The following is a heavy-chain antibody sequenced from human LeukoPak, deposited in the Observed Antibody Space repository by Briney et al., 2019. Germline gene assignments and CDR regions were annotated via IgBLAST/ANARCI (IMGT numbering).Heavy chain of an antibody. CDR1: VFTFSIDS. V-gene: IGHV3-21*01. CDR3: ARDMDPNDYGDY. D-gene: IGHD2-8*01. CDR2: ISSSISSI. Sequence: PGGSLRLSCAASVFTFSIDSMNWVRQAPGGGLEWFSCISSSISSIYYADSVKGRFTISRKNAKTSLYLQMNSLRAEDTAVYSCARDMDPNDYGDYWGQGTLVTVYS. J-gene: IGHJ4*02.